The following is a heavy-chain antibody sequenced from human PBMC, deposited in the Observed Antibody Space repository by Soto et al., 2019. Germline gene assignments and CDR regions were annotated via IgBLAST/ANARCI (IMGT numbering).Heavy chain of an antibody. Sequence: QVQLQQWGAGLLKPSETLSLTCAVYVGSFSGYYWSWIRQPPGKGLEWIGEINHNGSTNYNPSLKSRVTISVDTSKNQFSLKLSSVTAADTAVYYCARMVVVIAIRYFDLWGRGTLVTVSS. J-gene: IGHJ2*01. CDR2: INHNGST. D-gene: IGHD2-21*01. CDR1: VGSFSGYY. V-gene: IGHV4-34*01. CDR3: ARMVVVIAIRYFDL.